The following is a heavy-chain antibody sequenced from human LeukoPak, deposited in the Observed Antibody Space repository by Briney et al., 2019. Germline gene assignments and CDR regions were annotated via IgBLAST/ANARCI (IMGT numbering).Heavy chain of an antibody. J-gene: IGHJ4*02. D-gene: IGHD3-10*01. CDR1: GGSFSGYY. CDR3: AKHGSGSYQGY. V-gene: IGHV4-34*01. CDR2: INHSGST. Sequence: MTSETLSLTCAVYGGSFSGYYWSWIRQPPGKGLEWIGEINHSGSTNYNPSLKSRVTISVDTSKNQFFLELTSVTAADTAVYYCAKHGSGSYQGYWGQGTLVTVSS.